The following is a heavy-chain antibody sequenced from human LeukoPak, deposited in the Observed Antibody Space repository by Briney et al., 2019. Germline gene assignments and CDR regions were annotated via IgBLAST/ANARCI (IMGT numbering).Heavy chain of an antibody. CDR3: ARGEYYYGSGSYSPFDY. D-gene: IGHD3-10*01. CDR1: GYTFTSYG. V-gene: IGHV1-18*01. CDR2: ISAYNGDT. J-gene: IGHJ4*02. Sequence: ASVKVSCKASGYTFTSYGISWVRQAPGQGLEWMGWISAYNGDTNYAQKLQGRVTMTTDTSTSTAYMELRSLRSDDTAVYYCARGEYYYGSGSYSPFDYWGQGTLVTVSS.